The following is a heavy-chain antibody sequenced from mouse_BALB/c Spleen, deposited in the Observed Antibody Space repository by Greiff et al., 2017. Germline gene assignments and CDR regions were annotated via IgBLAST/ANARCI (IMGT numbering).Heavy chain of an antibody. CDR1: GYTFTSYY. CDR2: INPSNGGT. J-gene: IGHJ4*01. CDR3: TRGGVYDYDGYYAMDY. Sequence: QVQLQQSGAELVKPGASVKLSCKASGYTFTSYYMYWVKQRPGQGLEWIGEINPSNGGTNFNEKFKSKATLTVDKSSSTAYMQLSSLTSEDSAVYYCTRGGVYDYDGYYAMDYWGQGTSVTVSS. D-gene: IGHD2-4*01. V-gene: IGHV1S81*02.